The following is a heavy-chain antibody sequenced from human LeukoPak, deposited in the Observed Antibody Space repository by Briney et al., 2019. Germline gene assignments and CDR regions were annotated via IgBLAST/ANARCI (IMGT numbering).Heavy chain of an antibody. V-gene: IGHV1-3*01. Sequence: ASAKVSCKASGYTFTSYAMHWVRQAPGQRLEWMGWINAGNGNTKYSQKFQGRVTITRDTSASTAYMELSSLRSEDTAVYYCARDIVVVPAAMPFYGMDVWGKGTTVTVSS. CDR1: GYTFTSYA. D-gene: IGHD2-2*01. CDR2: INAGNGNT. J-gene: IGHJ6*04. CDR3: ARDIVVVPAAMPFYGMDV.